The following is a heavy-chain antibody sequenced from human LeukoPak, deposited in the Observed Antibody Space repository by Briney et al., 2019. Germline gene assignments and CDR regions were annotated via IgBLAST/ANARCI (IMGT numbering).Heavy chain of an antibody. D-gene: IGHD3-10*01. V-gene: IGHV4-59*01. J-gene: IGHJ5*02. CDR1: GGSISSYY. Sequence: PSETLSLTCTVSGGSISSYYWNWVRQPPGKGLEWIGNIYSRGSTDYDPSLKSRVTISLDTSKFQFSLRLNSVTAADTAVYYCARADPNASGYFYRFNWFDPWGQGTLVTVSS. CDR2: IYSRGST. CDR3: ARADPNASGYFYRFNWFDP.